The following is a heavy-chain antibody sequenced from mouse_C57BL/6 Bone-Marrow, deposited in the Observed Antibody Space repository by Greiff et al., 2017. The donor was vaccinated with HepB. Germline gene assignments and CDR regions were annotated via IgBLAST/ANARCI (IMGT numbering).Heavy chain of an antibody. J-gene: IGHJ3*01. CDR1: GFTFSSYG. V-gene: IGHV5-6*01. CDR3: ARQGGGFAY. Sequence: EVNLVESGGDLVKPGGSLKLSCAASGFTFSSYGMSWVRQTPDKRLEWVATISSGGSYTYYPDSVKGRFTISRDNAKNTLYLQMSSLKSEDTAMYYCARQGGGFAYWGQGTLVTVSA. CDR2: ISSGGSYT.